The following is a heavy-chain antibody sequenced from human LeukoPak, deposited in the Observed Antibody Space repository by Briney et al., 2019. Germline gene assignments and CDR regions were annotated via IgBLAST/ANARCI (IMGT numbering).Heavy chain of an antibody. D-gene: IGHD6-6*01. J-gene: IGHJ4*02. Sequence: GGSRRLSCAASGFTFSSYAMHWVRQAPGKGLEYVSAISSNGGSTYYANSVKGRFTISRDNSKNTLYLQMGSLRAEDMAVYYCARSAAHPYYFDYWGQGTLVTVSS. CDR1: GFTFSSYA. V-gene: IGHV3-64*01. CDR3: ARSAAHPYYFDY. CDR2: ISSNGGST.